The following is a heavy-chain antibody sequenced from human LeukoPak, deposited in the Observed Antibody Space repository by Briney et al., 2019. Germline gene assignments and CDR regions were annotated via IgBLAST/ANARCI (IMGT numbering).Heavy chain of an antibody. D-gene: IGHD3-22*01. V-gene: IGHV4-59*08. CDR2: IYYSGST. Sequence: PSETLSLTCTVSGGSISSYYWSWIRQPPGKGLEWIGYIYYSGSTNYNPSLKSRVTISVDTSKNQFSLKLSSVTAADTAVYYCARGREYYDSSGYYYEKQHFDYWGQGTLVTVSS. J-gene: IGHJ4*02. CDR1: GGSISSYY. CDR3: ARGREYYDSSGYYYEKQHFDY.